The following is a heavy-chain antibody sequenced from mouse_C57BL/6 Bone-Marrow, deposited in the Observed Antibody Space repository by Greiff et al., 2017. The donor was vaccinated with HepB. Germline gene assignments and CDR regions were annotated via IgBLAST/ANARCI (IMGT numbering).Heavy chain of an antibody. V-gene: IGHV5-9-1*02. Sequence: DVMLVESGEGLVKPGGSLKLSCAASGFTFSSYAMSWVRQTPEKRLAWVAYISSGGDYIYYADTVKGRFTISRDNARNTLYLQMSSLKSEDTAMYYCTRESDYGFAYWGQGTLVTVSA. D-gene: IGHD2-4*01. CDR2: ISSGGDYI. J-gene: IGHJ3*01. CDR1: GFTFSSYA. CDR3: TRESDYGFAY.